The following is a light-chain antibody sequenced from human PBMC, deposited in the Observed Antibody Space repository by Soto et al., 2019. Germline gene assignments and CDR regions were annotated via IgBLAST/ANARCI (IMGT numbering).Light chain of an antibody. V-gene: IGLV1-51*01. J-gene: IGLJ3*02. CDR3: ATWDSSLSAGV. CDR1: SSNIGNNY. CDR2: DNT. Sequence: QSVLTQPPSVSAAPGQRVTISCSGGSSNIGNNYVSWYQQLPGTAPKLLIFDNTERPSGIPDRFSGSKSGTSATLGITGLQTGDEADYYCATWDSSLSAGVFGGGTKVTVL.